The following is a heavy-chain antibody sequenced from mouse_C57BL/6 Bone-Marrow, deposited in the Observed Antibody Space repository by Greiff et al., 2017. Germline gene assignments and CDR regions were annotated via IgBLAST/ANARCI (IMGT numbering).Heavy chain of an antibody. V-gene: IGHV5-6*01. CDR1: GFTFSSYG. J-gene: IGHJ3*01. CDR3: AHGSSSAWFAY. D-gene: IGHD1-1*01. CDR2: ISSGGSYT. Sequence: EVKLMESGGDLVKPGGSLKLSCAASGFTFSSYGMSWVRQTPDKRLEWVATISSGGSYTYYPDSVKGRFTISRDNAKNTLYLQMSSLKSEDTAMYYCAHGSSSAWFAYWGPGTLVTVSA.